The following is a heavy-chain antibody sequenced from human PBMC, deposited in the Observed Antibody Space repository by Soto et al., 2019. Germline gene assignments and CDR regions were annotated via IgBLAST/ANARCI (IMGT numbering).Heavy chain of an antibody. D-gene: IGHD6-6*01. V-gene: IGHV4-59*08. CDR3: ARLFWDSRFGESSSGHYYCYNKDV. CDR2: IYYSGST. Sequence: PSGTLSLTCTVSGGSISSYYWSWIRQPPGKGLEWIGYIYYSGSTNYNPSLKSRVTISVDTSKNQFSLKLSSVTAADTAVYYCARLFWDSRFGESSSGHYYCYNKDVWRKGTTVTVSS. CDR1: GGSISSYY. J-gene: IGHJ6*03.